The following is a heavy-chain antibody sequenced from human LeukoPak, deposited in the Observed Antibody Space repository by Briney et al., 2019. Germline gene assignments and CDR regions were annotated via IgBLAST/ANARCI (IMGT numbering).Heavy chain of an antibody. CDR3: AELGITMIGGV. CDR2: INSDGSST. CDR1: RFTFSTYW. J-gene: IGHJ6*04. D-gene: IGHD3-10*02. V-gene: IGHV3-74*01. Sequence: PGGSLRLSCAASRFTFSTYWMLWVRQAPGKGLVWVSRINSDGSSTDYADSVKGRFTISRDNAKNTLYLQMNSLRAEDTAVYYCAELGITMIGGVWGKGTTVTISS.